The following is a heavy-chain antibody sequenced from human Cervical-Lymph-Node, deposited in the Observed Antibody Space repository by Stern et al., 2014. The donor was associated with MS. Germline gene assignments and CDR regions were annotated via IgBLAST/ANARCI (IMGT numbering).Heavy chain of an antibody. D-gene: IGHD6-19*01. J-gene: IGHJ4*02. Sequence: QVQLQQWGAGLLKPSETLSLTCAVYGGSFSGYYWSWIRQPPGKGLEWIGEINHSGSTNYNPSIKSRGTISIDTSTKQFSLKLSTVTAADTAVYYCARGGGIAVAGTFAYWGQGTLVTVSS. CDR3: ARGGGIAVAGTFAY. CDR1: GGSFSGYY. CDR2: INHSGST. V-gene: IGHV4-34*01.